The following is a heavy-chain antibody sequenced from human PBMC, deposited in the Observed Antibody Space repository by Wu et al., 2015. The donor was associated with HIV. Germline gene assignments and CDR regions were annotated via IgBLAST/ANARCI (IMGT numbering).Heavy chain of an antibody. CDR1: GYTFTSYA. Sequence: QVQLVQSGAEVKKPGASVKVSCKASGYTFTSYAIGWVRQAPGQGLEWMGGIIPIFGTANYAQKFQGRVTITADESTSTAYMELSSLRSEDTAVYYCARLPYCSSTSCYTGVDYWGQGTLVTVSS. D-gene: IGHD2-2*02. CDR2: IIPIFGTA. J-gene: IGHJ4*02. V-gene: IGHV1-69*13. CDR3: ARLPYCSSTSCYTGVDY.